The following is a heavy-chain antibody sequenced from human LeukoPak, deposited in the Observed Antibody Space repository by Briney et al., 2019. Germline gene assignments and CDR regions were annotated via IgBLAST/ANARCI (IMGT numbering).Heavy chain of an antibody. CDR1: GFTFSGYA. V-gene: IGHV3-23*01. CDR2: ITTSGDNA. CDR3: ARDHDNFFDY. J-gene: IGHJ4*02. D-gene: IGHD3-9*01. Sequence: GGSLRLSCAASGFTFSGYAMSWVRQAPGKGLEWVSAITTSGDNAYYVDSVKGRFTMSRDNSKNTLYLQMNGLGADDTAVYYCARDHDNFFDYWGQGTLVSVST.